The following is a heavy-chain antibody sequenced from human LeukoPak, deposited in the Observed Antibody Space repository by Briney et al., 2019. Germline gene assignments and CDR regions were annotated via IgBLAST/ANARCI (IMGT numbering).Heavy chain of an antibody. J-gene: IGHJ4*02. D-gene: IGHD2-15*01. Sequence: GGSLRLSCAASGFTFSSYDMHWVRHATGKGLEWVSAIGTAGDTYYPGSVKGRFTISREDAKNSLYLQMNSLRAEDTAVYYCARETSGGSWDYWGQGTLVTVSS. CDR1: GFTFSSYD. CDR3: ARETSGGSWDY. CDR2: IGTAGDT. V-gene: IGHV3-13*01.